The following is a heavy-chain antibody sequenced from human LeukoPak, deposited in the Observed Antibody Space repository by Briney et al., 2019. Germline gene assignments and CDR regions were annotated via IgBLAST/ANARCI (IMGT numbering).Heavy chain of an antibody. CDR3: ARAGRKSRGVDIVRKKETGYYYYLDV. CDR2: IKQDGSEK. CDR1: GFTFSSYW. V-gene: IGHV3-7*01. J-gene: IGHJ6*03. Sequence: GGSLRLSCAASGFTFSSYWMSWVRQAPGKGLEWVANIKQDGSEKYYVDSVKGRFTISRDNAKNSLYLQMSSLRVEDTAVYYCARAGRKSRGVDIVRKKETGYYYYLDVWGKGTTVTVSS. D-gene: IGHD2-15*01.